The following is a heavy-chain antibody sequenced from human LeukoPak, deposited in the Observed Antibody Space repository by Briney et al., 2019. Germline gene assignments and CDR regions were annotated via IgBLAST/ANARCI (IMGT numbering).Heavy chain of an antibody. D-gene: IGHD2-21*01. Sequence: SVKVSCKASGGTFSSYAISWVRQAPGQGLEWMGRIIPILGIANYAQKFQGRVTITADKSTSTAYMELSSLRSEDTAVYYCARDPISILWSKGFDYWGQGTLVTVSS. CDR1: GGTFSSYA. V-gene: IGHV1-69*04. J-gene: IGHJ4*02. CDR3: ARDPISILWSKGFDY. CDR2: IIPILGIA.